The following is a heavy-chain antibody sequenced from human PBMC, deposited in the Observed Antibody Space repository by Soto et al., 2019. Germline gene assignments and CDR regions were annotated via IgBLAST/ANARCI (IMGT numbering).Heavy chain of an antibody. CDR3: ARAPYSSGWWGFDY. CDR2: ISTDGSVT. CDR1: GLTCSSYW. J-gene: IGHJ4*02. D-gene: IGHD6-19*01. Sequence: EVPLVESGGGLVQPGGSLRLSCAASGLTCSSYWMHWVRQAPGTGLVWVSRISTDGSVTTYADSVTGRLTISRDNAKNTLSLQMNSLRAEDTAVYYCARAPYSSGWWGFDYWGQATLVTASS. V-gene: IGHV3-74*01.